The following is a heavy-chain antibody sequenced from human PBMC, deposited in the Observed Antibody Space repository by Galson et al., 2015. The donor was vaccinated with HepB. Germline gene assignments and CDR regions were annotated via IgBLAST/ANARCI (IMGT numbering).Heavy chain of an antibody. D-gene: IGHD6-6*01. CDR1: GGSISSTIYY. J-gene: IGHJ5*02. CDR2: IYYSGST. CDR3: ARDLSQLVPENWFDP. Sequence: ATLSPTCTASGGSISSTIYYVGWIRQPPGKGLAWIGSIYYSGSTYYNPSLKSRVTISVDTSKNQFSLKLSSVTAAATAVYYRARDLSQLVPENWFDPWGQGTLVTVSS. V-gene: IGHV4-39*07.